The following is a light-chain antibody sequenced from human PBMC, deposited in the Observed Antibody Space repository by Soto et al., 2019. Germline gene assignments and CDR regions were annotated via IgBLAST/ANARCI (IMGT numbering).Light chain of an antibody. CDR3: LLPNSFPWT. J-gene: IGKJ1*01. CDR1: QGIRND. CDR2: AAS. V-gene: IGKV1-17*01. Sequence: DTQIKLSLSSQSVSVGDRVNLTCRASQGIRNDLGWYQQKPGKAPKRLIYAASSLQSGVPSRFSGSGSGTEFTLTISSLQPEDFATYYCLLPNSFPWTFAQGTKVDIK.